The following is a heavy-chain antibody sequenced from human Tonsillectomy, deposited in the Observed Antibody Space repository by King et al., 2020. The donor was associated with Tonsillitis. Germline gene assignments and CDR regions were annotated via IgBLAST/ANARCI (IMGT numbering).Heavy chain of an antibody. D-gene: IGHD3-10*01. CDR1: GFTFSHYG. Sequence: QLVQSGGGVVQPGGSLRLSCAASGFTFSHYGMHWVRQAPGKGLEWVAFIPSAGSDEYYADSVKGRFTISRDNSKNTLYLQMNSLRAEDTAVYYCAKDRIYGSGNYYNALIDWGQGTLVTVSS. CDR2: IPSAGSDE. V-gene: IGHV3-30*02. CDR3: AKDRIYGSGNYYNALID. J-gene: IGHJ4*02.